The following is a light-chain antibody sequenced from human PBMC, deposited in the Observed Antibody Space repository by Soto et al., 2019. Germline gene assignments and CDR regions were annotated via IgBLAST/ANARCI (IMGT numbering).Light chain of an antibody. Sequence: AIQMTQSPSSLSASVGDRVTITCRASQGISTDLGWYQQKPGKAPKLLIYSASSLQTGVPSRFSGSGSGTDFTLTISSLQPEDFATYYCLQDFSYPWTFGQGTKVELK. CDR3: LQDFSYPWT. J-gene: IGKJ1*01. CDR2: SAS. CDR1: QGISTD. V-gene: IGKV1-6*01.